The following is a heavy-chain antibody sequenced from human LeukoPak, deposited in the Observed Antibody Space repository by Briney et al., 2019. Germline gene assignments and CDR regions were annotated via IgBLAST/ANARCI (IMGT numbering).Heavy chain of an antibody. V-gene: IGHV3-30*15. D-gene: IGHD3-22*01. J-gene: IGHJ4*02. CDR3: ARVLGPNNYYDSSGLSYFDY. Sequence: KNYADSVKGRFTISRDNSKNTFYLQMSSLRVDDTAVYYCARVLGPNNYYDSSGLSYFDYWGQGTLVTVSS. CDR2: K.